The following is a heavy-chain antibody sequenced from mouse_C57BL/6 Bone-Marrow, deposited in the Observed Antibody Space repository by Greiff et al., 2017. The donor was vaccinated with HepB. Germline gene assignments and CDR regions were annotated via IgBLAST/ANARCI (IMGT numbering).Heavy chain of an antibody. CDR2: IWSDGST. J-gene: IGHJ4*01. D-gene: IGHD1-1*01. CDR1: GFSLTSYG. V-gene: IGHV2-6-1*01. Sequence: VKLVESGPGLVAPSQSLSITCTVSGFSLTSYGVNWVRQPPGKGLEWLGVIWSDGSTTYNSALKSRLSISKDHSKSQVFLKMNRLQTDDTAMYYCARHGGYYYDYAMDYWGQGTSVTVSS. CDR3: ARHGGYYYDYAMDY.